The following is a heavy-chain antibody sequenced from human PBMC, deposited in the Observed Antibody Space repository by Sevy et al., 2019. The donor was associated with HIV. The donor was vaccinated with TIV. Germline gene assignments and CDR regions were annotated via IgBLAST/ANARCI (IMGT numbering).Heavy chain of an antibody. D-gene: IGHD2-8*01. CDR3: ARERYGYCTNGVCSGDYYYGMDV. CDR1: GFTFSDYY. V-gene: IGHV3-11*01. CDR2: ISSSGSTI. J-gene: IGHJ6*02. Sequence: GGSLRLSCAASGFTFSDYYMSWIRQAPGKGLEWVSYISSSGSTIYYADSLKGRFTISRDNAKNSLYLQMNSLRAEDTAVYYCARERYGYCTNGVCSGDYYYGMDVWGQGTTVTVSS.